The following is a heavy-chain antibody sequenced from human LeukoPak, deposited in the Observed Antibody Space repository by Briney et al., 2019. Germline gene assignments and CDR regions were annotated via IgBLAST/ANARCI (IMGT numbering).Heavy chain of an antibody. D-gene: IGHD3/OR15-3a*01. J-gene: IGHJ4*02. Sequence: PGRTLRLSCAASGFTFSSFSMNGVPQAPGKGLEWISYISRTSDSINYADSVKGRFTISRDNAKNSLYLEMNSLRAGDRAVYYCARDLDWSFDYWGQGTLVTVSS. V-gene: IGHV3-48*04. CDR2: ISRTSDSI. CDR1: GFTFSSFS. CDR3: ARDLDWSFDY.